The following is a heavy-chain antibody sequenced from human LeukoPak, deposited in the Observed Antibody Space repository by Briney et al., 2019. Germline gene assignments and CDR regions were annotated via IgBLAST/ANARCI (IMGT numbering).Heavy chain of an antibody. J-gene: IGHJ4*02. CDR1: GFTVRSNF. V-gene: IGHV3-53*05. D-gene: IGHD6-13*01. Sequence: GGSLRLSCAVSGFTVRSNFLNWVRQAPGKGLEWVSVLYSGGTTFYADSVKGRSTISRDNSKNTLYLQMNSLRADDTAVYYCASPSPGGPAAGLFDYWGQGTLVTVSS. CDR3: ASPSPGGPAAGLFDY. CDR2: LYSGGTT.